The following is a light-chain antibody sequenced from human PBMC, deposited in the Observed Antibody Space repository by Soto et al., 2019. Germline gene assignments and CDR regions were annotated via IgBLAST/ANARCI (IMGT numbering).Light chain of an antibody. Sequence: EIVLTQSPGTLSLSPGERATLSCRASQSVSNNYLAWYQQKPGQAPRLLIYGASNRATGIPDRFIGSGSGTAFTRTISRLEPEDFAVYYCQQYCSSGTFGQGTKVEIK. CDR2: GAS. CDR1: QSVSNNY. J-gene: IGKJ1*01. V-gene: IGKV3-20*01. CDR3: QQYCSSGT.